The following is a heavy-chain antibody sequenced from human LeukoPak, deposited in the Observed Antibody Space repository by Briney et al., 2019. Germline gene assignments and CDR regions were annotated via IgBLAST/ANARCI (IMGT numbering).Heavy chain of an antibody. Sequence: GGSLRLSCTASGFTFSSYATSWVRQAPGKGLEWVSTVTVSGGGTYYGDSVKGRFTISRDNSKNTLYLQMNSLRAEDTAVYYCAKRAARPAYYFDFWGQGTLVTISS. J-gene: IGHJ4*02. CDR2: VTVSGGGT. V-gene: IGHV3-23*01. CDR1: GFTFSSYA. CDR3: AKRAARPAYYFDF. D-gene: IGHD6-6*01.